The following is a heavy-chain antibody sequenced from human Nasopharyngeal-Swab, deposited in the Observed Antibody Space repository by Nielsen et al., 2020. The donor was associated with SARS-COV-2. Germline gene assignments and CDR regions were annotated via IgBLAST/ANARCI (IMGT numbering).Heavy chain of an antibody. CDR1: GFTFSSYW. Sequence: GESLKISCAASGFTFSSYWMSWVRQAPGKGLEWVANIKQDGSEKYYVDSVKGRFTISRDNSKNTLYLQMNSLRAEDTAVYYCARGGVVATVYYYGMDVWGQGTTVTVSS. J-gene: IGHJ6*02. CDR2: IKQDGSEK. D-gene: IGHD5-12*01. V-gene: IGHV3-7*03. CDR3: ARGGVVATVYYYGMDV.